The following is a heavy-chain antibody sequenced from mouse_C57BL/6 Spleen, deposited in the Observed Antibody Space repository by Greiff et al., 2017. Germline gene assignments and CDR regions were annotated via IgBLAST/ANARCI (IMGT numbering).Heavy chain of an antibody. J-gene: IGHJ1*03. D-gene: IGHD4-1*01. CDR3: ARHGSGTGYVDV. CDR2: ISNLAYSI. CDR1: GFTFSDYG. V-gene: IGHV5-15*01. Sequence: EVKLMESGGGLVQPGGSLKLSCVASGFTFSDYGMAWVRQAPRKGPEWVAFISNLAYSIYYADTVTGRFTISRENAKNTLYLEMSSLRSEDTAMYYCARHGSGTGYVDVWGTGTTVTVSS.